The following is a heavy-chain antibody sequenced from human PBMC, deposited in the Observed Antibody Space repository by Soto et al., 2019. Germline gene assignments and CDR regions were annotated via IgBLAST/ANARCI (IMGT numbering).Heavy chain of an antibody. V-gene: IGHV3-30*18. Sequence: PGGSLRLSCSASGFTFSNYDVVWVRQAPGKGLEWVAVVSHDGRNTHYADSVKGRFTISRDSSKNTVSLEMTSLGAEDTAVYYCAKGGRQWLVTSDFNYWGQGALVTVSS. CDR1: GFTFSNYD. D-gene: IGHD6-19*01. CDR2: VSHDGRNT. J-gene: IGHJ4*02. CDR3: AKGGRQWLVTSDFNY.